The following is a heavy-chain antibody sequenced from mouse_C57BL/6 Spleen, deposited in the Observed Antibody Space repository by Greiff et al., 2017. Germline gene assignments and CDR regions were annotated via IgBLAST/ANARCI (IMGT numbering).Heavy chain of an antibody. J-gene: IGHJ3*01. CDR3: ALYYGYDDLFAY. Sequence: QVQLQQPGAELVKPGASVKLSCTASGYTFTSYWMQWVKQRPGQGLEWIGEIDPSDSYTNYNQKFKGKATLTVDTSSSTAYMQLSSLTSEDSAVYYCALYYGYDDLFAYWGQGTLVTVSA. CDR1: GYTFTSYW. CDR2: IDPSDSYT. V-gene: IGHV1-50*01. D-gene: IGHD2-2*01.